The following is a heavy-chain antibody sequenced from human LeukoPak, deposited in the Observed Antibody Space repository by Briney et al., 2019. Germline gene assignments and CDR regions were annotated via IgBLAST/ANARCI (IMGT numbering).Heavy chain of an antibody. Sequence: GGSLRLSCAASGFTVSSNYMSWVRQAPGKGLEWVANIKQDGSEKYYVDSVKGRFTISRDNAKNSLYLQMNSLRAEDTAVYYCARDKQQLVFDYWGQGTLVTVSS. V-gene: IGHV3-7*01. D-gene: IGHD6-13*01. J-gene: IGHJ4*02. CDR3: ARDKQQLVFDY. CDR2: IKQDGSEK. CDR1: GFTVSSNY.